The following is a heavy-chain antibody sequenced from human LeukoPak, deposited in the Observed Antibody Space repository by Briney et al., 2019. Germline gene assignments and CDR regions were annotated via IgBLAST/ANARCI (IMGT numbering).Heavy chain of an antibody. CDR3: AGVNGGSYGIDY. V-gene: IGHV4-59*01. Sequence: SETLSLTCTVSGGSISSYYWSWIRQPPGKGLEWIGYIYYSGSTNYNPSLKSRVTISVDTSKNQFSLKLSSVTAADTAVYYCAGVNGGSYGIDYWGQGTLVTVSS. CDR2: IYYSGST. D-gene: IGHD1-26*01. J-gene: IGHJ4*02. CDR1: GGSISSYY.